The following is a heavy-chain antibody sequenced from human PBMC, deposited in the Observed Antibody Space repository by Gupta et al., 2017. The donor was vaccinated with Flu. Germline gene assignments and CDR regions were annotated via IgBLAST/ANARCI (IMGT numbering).Heavy chain of an antibody. CDR1: EFSLSNHH. D-gene: IGHD6-19*01. Sequence: EVQLWESGGGLVEPGGSLRLSCAASEFSLSNHHRHWVRQAPGKGLEWVSGIPQYGGPGYYADSARGLVTIARDQSKNTMFLEMTRLRFDDSAVYYCARDMTFWGGGWHGQPVIPGDLWCQGTLVTVSS. J-gene: IGHJ4*02. CDR3: ARDMTFWGGGWHGQPVIPGDL. V-gene: IGHV3-23*01. CDR2: IPQYGGPG.